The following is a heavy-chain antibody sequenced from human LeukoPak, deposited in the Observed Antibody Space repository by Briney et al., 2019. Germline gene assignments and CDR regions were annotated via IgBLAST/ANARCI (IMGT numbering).Heavy chain of an antibody. V-gene: IGHV3-21*01. CDR1: GFTFSSYS. CDR3: ARDGVVVPAAMYAFDI. Sequence: GGSLRLSCAASGFTFSSYSMNWVRQAPGKGLEWVSSISSSSGYIYYADSVKGRFTISRDNAKISLYLQMNSLRAEDTAVYYCARDGVVVPAAMYAFDIWGQGTMVTVSS. J-gene: IGHJ3*02. CDR2: ISSSSGYI. D-gene: IGHD2-2*01.